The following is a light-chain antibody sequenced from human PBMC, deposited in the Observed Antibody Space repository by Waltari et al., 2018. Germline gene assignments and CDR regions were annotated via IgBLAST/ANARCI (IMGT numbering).Light chain of an antibody. Sequence: QAVLTQPSSLSASPGASASLTCTLRSGINVGTYRIYWYQQKPGSPPQYLLRYKSDSDKQQGSGVPSRFAGSEDASANAVFLLISGLQTEDEADYYCMIWHSSAVVFGGGTKLTVL. CDR3: MIWHSSAVV. CDR1: SGINVGTYR. J-gene: IGLJ2*01. V-gene: IGLV5-45*03. CDR2: YKSDSDK.